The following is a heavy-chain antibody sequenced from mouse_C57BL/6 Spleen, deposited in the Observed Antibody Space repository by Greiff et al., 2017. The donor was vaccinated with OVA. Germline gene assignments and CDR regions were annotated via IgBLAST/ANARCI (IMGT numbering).Heavy chain of an antibody. CDR2: IYPRSGNT. V-gene: IGHV1-81*01. CDR3: ARRESNYTVWYFDV. CDR1: GYTFTSYG. Sequence: VQLQQSGAELARPGASVKLSCKASGYTFTSYGISWVKQRTGQGLEWIGEIYPRSGNTYYNEKFKGKATLTADKSSSTAYMELRSLTSEDSAVYFCARRESNYTVWYFDVWGTGTTVTVSS. D-gene: IGHD2-5*01. J-gene: IGHJ1*03.